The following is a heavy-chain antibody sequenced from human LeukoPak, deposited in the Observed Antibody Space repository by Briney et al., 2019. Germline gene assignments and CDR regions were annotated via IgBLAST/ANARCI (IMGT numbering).Heavy chain of an antibody. CDR3: ARWSGGFFFDSSGYDY. J-gene: IGHJ4*02. CDR2: ISSSGSTI. V-gene: IGHV3-11*04. D-gene: IGHD3-22*01. Sequence: GGSLRLSCAASGFTFSDYYMSWIRQAPGKWPEWVSYISSSGSTIYYADSVKGRFTISRDNAKNSLYLQMNSLRAEDTAVYYCARWSGGFFFDSSGYDYWGQGTLVTVSS. CDR1: GFTFSDYY.